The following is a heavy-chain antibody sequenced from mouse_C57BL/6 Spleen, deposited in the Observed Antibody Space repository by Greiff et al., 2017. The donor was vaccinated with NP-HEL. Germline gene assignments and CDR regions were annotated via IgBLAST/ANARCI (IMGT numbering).Heavy chain of an antibody. CDR3: ARDGNSFDY. D-gene: IGHD2-1*01. J-gene: IGHJ2*01. V-gene: IGHV1-69*01. CDR1: GYTFTSYW. Sequence: QLPGAELVMPGASVKLSCKASGYTFTSYWMHWVKQRPGQGLEWIGEIDPSDSYTNYNQKFKGKSTLTVDKSSSTAYMQLSSLTSEDSAVYYCARDGNSFDYWGQGTTLTVSS. CDR2: IDPSDSYT.